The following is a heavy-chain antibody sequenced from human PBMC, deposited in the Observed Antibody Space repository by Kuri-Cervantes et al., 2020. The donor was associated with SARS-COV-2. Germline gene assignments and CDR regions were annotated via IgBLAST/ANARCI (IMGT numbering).Heavy chain of an antibody. V-gene: IGHV4-59*01. CDR3: ARHQRQWPENWFDP. CDR1: GGSISSYY. D-gene: IGHD6-19*01. CDR2: IYYSGST. Sequence: GSLRLSCTVSGGSISSYYWSWIRQPPGKGLEWIGYIYYSGSTNYNPSLKSRVTISVDTSKNQFSLKLSSVTAADTAVYYCARHQRQWPENWFDPWGQGTLVTVSS. J-gene: IGHJ5*02.